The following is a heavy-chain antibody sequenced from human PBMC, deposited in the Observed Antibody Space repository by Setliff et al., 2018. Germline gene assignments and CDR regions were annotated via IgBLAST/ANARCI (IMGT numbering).Heavy chain of an antibody. CDR3: AISTLSICSGGTCTNVFDV. CDR1: GVTFTDYG. V-gene: IGHV1-18*01. D-gene: IGHD2-15*01. Sequence: VASVKVSCKSSGVTFTDYGITWVRQVPGQGLEWMGWISSYNDITNYPQRFQGRVTLTTDMSTSAAYMELRSLGSDDTAVYYCAISTLSICSGGTCTNVFDVWGQGTMVTVSS. CDR2: ISSYNDIT. J-gene: IGHJ3*01.